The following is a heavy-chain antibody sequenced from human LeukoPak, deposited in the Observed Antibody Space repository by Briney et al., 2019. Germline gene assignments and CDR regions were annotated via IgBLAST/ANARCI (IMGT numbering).Heavy chain of an antibody. CDR1: GYTFTGYY. Sequence: GASVKVSCKASGYTFTGYYMHWVRQAPGQGLEWMGWINPNSGGTNYAQKFQGRVTMTRDTSISTAYMELSRLRSDDTAVYYCARFTYCAGDCYSDLVYWGQGTLVTVSS. V-gene: IGHV1-2*02. D-gene: IGHD2-21*02. CDR2: INPNSGGT. CDR3: ARFTYCAGDCYSDLVY. J-gene: IGHJ4*02.